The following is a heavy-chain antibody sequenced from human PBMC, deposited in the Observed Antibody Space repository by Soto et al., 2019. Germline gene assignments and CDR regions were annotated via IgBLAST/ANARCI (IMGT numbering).Heavy chain of an antibody. J-gene: IGHJ4*02. Sequence: GGSLRLSCAASGFTFDDYGMSWVRQAPGKGLEWVSGINWNGGSTGYADSVKGRFTISRDNAKNSLYLQMNSLRAEDTALYYCARDQYSYAEPYFDYWGQGTLVTVSS. D-gene: IGHD5-18*01. V-gene: IGHV3-20*04. CDR3: ARDQYSYAEPYFDY. CDR2: INWNGGST. CDR1: GFTFDDYG.